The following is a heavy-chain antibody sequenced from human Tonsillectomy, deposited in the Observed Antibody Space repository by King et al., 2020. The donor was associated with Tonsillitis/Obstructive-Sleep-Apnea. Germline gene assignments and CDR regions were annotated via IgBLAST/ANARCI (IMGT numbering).Heavy chain of an antibody. D-gene: IGHD3-10*01. Sequence: QLQESGPGLVKPSETLSLTCTVSGGSISSSSYYWGWIRQPPGKGLEWIGSIYYSGSTYYNPSLKSPVTIYVDTSTTQFSLKLSSVTAADTAVYYCARRAGYCYYMDVLGKGATVTVSS. V-gene: IGHV4-39*01. CDR3: ARRAGYCYYMDV. J-gene: IGHJ6*03. CDR2: IYYSGST. CDR1: GGSISSSSYY.